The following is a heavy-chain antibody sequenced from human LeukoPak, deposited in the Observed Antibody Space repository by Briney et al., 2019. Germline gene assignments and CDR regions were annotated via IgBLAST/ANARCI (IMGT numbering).Heavy chain of an antibody. V-gene: IGHV1-69*13. CDR1: GGTFTSYA. CDR2: IIPIFGTA. D-gene: IGHD2-15*01. Sequence: SVKVSCKASGGTFTSYAISWVRQAPGQGLEWMGGIIPIFGTAKYAQNFQGRVTITADESTSTAYMELSSLRYEDTAVYYCASPPYYDGSGYWSGFDYWGQGTLVTVSS. J-gene: IGHJ4*02. CDR3: ASPPYYDGSGYWSGFDY.